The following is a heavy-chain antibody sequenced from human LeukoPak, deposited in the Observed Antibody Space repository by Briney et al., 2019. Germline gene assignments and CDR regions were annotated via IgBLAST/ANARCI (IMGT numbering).Heavy chain of an antibody. CDR1: GYTFTSYG. CDR3: ARVRNYYDSSGESTYFDY. V-gene: IGHV1-69*13. Sequence: GASVKVSCKASGYTFTSYGISWARQAPGQGLEWMGGIIPIFGTANYAQKFQGRVTITADESTSTAYMELSSLRSEDTAVYYCARVRNYYDSSGESTYFDYWGQGTLVTVSS. CDR2: IIPIFGTA. J-gene: IGHJ4*02. D-gene: IGHD3-22*01.